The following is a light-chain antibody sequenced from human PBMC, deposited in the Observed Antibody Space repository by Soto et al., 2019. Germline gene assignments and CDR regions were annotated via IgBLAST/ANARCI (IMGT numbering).Light chain of an antibody. CDR2: LDRSGSY. CDR3: ETLYSNTHKV. CDR1: SGHSTYI. Sequence: QLVLTQSSSASASLGSSVKLTCILSSGHSTYIIAWHQQQPGKAPRFLMTLDRSGSYNRGSGVPDRFSGSGSGADRYLTISNLHFEDEGDYYCETLYSNTHKVFGGGTKVTVL. V-gene: IGLV4-60*02. J-gene: IGLJ3*02.